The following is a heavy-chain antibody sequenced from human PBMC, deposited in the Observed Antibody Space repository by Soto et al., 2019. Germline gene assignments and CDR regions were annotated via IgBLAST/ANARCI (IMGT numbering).Heavy chain of an antibody. Sequence: SETLSLTCTVSGGTIRSSNYYWAWIRQPPGKGLEWIGSIDCSGSTYYNPSLKSRDTISVDTSKNHFSLKLGSVTAADTALYYCSRRAPEGFDPWGQGTLVTVSS. CDR3: SRRAPEGFDP. J-gene: IGHJ5*02. V-gene: IGHV4-39*02. CDR1: GGTIRSSNYY. CDR2: IDCSGST.